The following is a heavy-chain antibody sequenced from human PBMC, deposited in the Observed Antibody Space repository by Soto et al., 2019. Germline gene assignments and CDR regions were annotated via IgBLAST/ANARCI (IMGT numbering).Heavy chain of an antibody. J-gene: IGHJ3*02. Sequence: GESLKISCKGSGYSFTSYWIGWVRQMPGKGLEWMGIIYPGDSDTRYSPSFQGQVTIPADKSISTAYLQWSSLKASDTAMYYCAGPDYYDSSAPNAFDIWGQGTMVTVSS. CDR1: GYSFTSYW. CDR3: AGPDYYDSSAPNAFDI. D-gene: IGHD3-22*01. CDR2: IYPGDSDT. V-gene: IGHV5-51*01.